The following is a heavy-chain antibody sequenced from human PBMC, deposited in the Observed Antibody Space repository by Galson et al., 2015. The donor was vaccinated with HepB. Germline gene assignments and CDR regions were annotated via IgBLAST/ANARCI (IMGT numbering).Heavy chain of an antibody. Sequence: SETLSLTCTVSGGSITNYYWSWIRQPPGKGLEWIGYIYHSGSTNYNPSLESRVTISLDTSKTQFSLTLNSVTAADTAVYFCARRYDINAYDSSWFDSWGQGTLVTVSS. CDR1: GGSITNYY. J-gene: IGHJ5*01. CDR2: IYHSGST. V-gene: IGHV4-59*01. D-gene: IGHD3-22*01. CDR3: ARRYDINAYDSSWFDS.